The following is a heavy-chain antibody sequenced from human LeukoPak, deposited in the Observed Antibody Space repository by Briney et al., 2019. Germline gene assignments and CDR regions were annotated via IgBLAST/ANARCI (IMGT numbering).Heavy chain of an antibody. CDR1: GYTFTGYY. J-gene: IGHJ6*02. V-gene: IGHV1-2*04. D-gene: IGHD3-10*01. CDR3: ARGGSGSYYGYYYYYGMDV. Sequence: ASVKVSCKASGYTFTGYYMHWVRQAPGQGLEWMGWINPNSGGTNYAQKFQGWVTMTRDTSISTAYMELSRLRSDDTAVYYCARGGSGSYYGYYYYYGMDVWGQGTTVTVSS. CDR2: INPNSGGT.